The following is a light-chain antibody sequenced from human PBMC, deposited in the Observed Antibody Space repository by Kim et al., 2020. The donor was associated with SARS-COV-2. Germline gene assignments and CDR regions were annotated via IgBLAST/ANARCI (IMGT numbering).Light chain of an antibody. CDR3: NSRDSNNNVL. Sequence: VALGPTVRITCQGDILRSYYATWYQQQPGQAPILVIYGKNNRPSGIPDRFSGSSSGNTASLTITGTQAGDEADYYCNSRDSNNNVLFGGGTRLTVL. CDR2: GKN. V-gene: IGLV3-19*01. CDR1: ILRSYY. J-gene: IGLJ2*01.